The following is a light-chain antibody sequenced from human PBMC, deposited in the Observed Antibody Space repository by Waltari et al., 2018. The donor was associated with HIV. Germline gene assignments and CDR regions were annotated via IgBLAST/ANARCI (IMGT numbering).Light chain of an antibody. Sequence: SYVLTQPPSVSVAPGETATLTCGGSNIGTKSVHWYQQRPGQAPVLVIYYNSDRPSGSPERFSGSNSGNTATLTISRAEAGDEADYYCHVWDGSDYVSGVFGGGTKVTVL. V-gene: IGLV3-21*04. CDR2: YNS. CDR1: NIGTKS. J-gene: IGLJ3*02. CDR3: HVWDGSDYVSGV.